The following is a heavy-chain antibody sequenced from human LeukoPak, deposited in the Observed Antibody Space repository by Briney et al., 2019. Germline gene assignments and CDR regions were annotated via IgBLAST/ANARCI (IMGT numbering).Heavy chain of an antibody. V-gene: IGHV1-69*13. J-gene: IGHJ5*02. CDR1: GGTFSSDA. CDR3: ARDLRYCSSTSCRRFDP. CDR2: IIPIFGTA. Sequence: ASVKVSCTASGGTFSSDAISWVRQAPGQGLEWMGGIIPIFGTANYAQKFQGRVTITADESTSTAYMELSSLRSEDTAVYYCARDLRYCSSTSCRRFDPWGQGTLVTVSS. D-gene: IGHD2-2*01.